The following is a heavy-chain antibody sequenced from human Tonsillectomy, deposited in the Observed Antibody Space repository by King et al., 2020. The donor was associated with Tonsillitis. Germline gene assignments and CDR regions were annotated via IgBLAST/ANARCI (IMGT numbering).Heavy chain of an antibody. D-gene: IGHD1-26*01. V-gene: IGHV3-33*01. J-gene: IGHJ4*02. CDR1: GFTFSSYF. CDR2: IWDDGSKT. CDR3: AREDPSGSYVY. Sequence: VQLVESGGGVVQPGRSLRLSCAASGFTFSSYFMHWVRQTPGKGLEWVAVIWDDGSKTYYADSVRGRFTISRDNSRNTQYLQMNSLRVDDTAVYYCAREDPSGSYVYWGQGTLVTVSS.